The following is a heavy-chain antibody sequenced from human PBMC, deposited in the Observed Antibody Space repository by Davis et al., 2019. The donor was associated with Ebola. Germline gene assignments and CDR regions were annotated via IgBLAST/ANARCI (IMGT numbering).Heavy chain of an antibody. Sequence: PGGSLRLSCAASGFTFSSYWMHWVRQTPGKGLVWVSRINTDGSFTDYADSVKGRFTIYRDNSKSTLYLQMNNLRAEDTAVYYCARPVDTPIVEGTVWGQGILVTVSS. CDR2: INTDGSFT. D-gene: IGHD5-18*01. CDR1: GFTFSSYW. CDR3: ARPVDTPIVEGTV. V-gene: IGHV3-74*01. J-gene: IGHJ4*02.